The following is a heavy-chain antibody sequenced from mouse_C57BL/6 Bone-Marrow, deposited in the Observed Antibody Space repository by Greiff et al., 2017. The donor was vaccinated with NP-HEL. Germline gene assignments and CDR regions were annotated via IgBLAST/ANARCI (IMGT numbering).Heavy chain of an antibody. CDR3: ARGLRWRGYFDV. D-gene: IGHD1-1*01. CDR2: IYPRSGNT. V-gene: IGHV1-81*01. Sequence: VQLKESGAELARPGASVKLSCKASGYTFTSYGISWVKQRTGQGLEWIGEIYPRSGNTYYNEKFKGKATLTADKSSSTAYMELRSLTSEDSAVYFCARGLRWRGYFDVWGTGTTVTVSS. CDR1: GYTFTSYG. J-gene: IGHJ1*03.